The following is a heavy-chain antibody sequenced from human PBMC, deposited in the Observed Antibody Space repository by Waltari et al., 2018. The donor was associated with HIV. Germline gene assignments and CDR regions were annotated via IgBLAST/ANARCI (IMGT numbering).Heavy chain of an antibody. Sequence: EVQLLESGGGLVQPGGSLRLSCAASGLNFRNFAMSWVRQAPGKGPELVPALSGSGSTASYADYVKGRFTISRDFSTNTLFLQMNNLRADDTAVYFCAKSMRDLRPSAFDVWGQGTMVAISS. CDR2: LSGSGSTA. CDR3: AKSMRDLRPSAFDV. J-gene: IGHJ3*01. V-gene: IGHV3-23*01. CDR1: GLNFRNFA. D-gene: IGHD2-8*01.